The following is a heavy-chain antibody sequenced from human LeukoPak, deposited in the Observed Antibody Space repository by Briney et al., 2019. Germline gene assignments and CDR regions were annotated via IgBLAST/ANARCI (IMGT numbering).Heavy chain of an antibody. CDR1: RFTYSIYW. CDR2: INQDGSEI. CDR3: ARQYCSGTRCYTDAFDL. V-gene: IGHV3-7*04. Sequence: GGSLRPSCAASRFTYSIYWMTWDRQAPGNRQDQEANINQDGSEIYYVDSVRGRFTISRDNAKNSLYLQMSSLRAEDTAVYYCARQYCSGTRCYTDAFDLWGQGTMVTVSS. D-gene: IGHD2-2*02. J-gene: IGHJ3*01.